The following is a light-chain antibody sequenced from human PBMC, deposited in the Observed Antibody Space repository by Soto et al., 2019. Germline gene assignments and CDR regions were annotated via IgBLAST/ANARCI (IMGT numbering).Light chain of an antibody. CDR1: QSISSW. CDR3: QQYESYPMT. Sequence: DSQMTQYPSTLSASVGDRVTITCRASQSISSWLAWYQQKPGKAPKLLISKASTLHSGVPPSFSGSGSGTEFTLTISSLQPDDFAIYYCQQYESYPMTFGGGTKVEIK. V-gene: IGKV1-5*03. CDR2: KAS. J-gene: IGKJ4*01.